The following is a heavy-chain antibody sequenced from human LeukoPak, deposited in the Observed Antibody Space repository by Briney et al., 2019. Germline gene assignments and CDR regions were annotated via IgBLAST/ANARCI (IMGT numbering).Heavy chain of an antibody. CDR1: GFTFRSYE. CDR3: ARESYVTMIIGDY. J-gene: IGHJ4*02. CDR2: ISSIGNTI. Sequence: PGGSLRLSCAASGFTFRSYEMNWVRQAPGKGLEWVSYISSIGNTIYYADSVKGRFTISRDNAKNSLYLQMNSLRAEDTAIYYCARESYVTMIIGDYWGQGTLVTVSS. V-gene: IGHV3-48*03. D-gene: IGHD3-22*01.